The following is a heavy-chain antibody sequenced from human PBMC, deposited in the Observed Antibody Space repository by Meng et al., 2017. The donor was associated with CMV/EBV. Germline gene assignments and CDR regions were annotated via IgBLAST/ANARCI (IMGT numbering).Heavy chain of an antibody. CDR1: GGTFSSYT. D-gene: IGHD6-13*01. CDR3: AVPDTNSSTPNYYYYGMDV. Sequence: SVKVSCKASGGTFSSYTISWVRQAPGQGLEWMGRIIPILGIANYAQKFQGRVTITADKSTSTAYMELSSLRSEDTAVYYCAVPDTNSSTPNYYYYGMDVWGQGTTVTVSS. CDR2: IIPILGIA. J-gene: IGHJ6*02. V-gene: IGHV1-69*02.